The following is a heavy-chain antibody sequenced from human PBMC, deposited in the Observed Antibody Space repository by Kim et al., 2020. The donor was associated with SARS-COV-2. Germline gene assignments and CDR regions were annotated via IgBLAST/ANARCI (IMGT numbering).Heavy chain of an antibody. CDR1: GYTFTSYY. D-gene: IGHD6-13*01. CDR2: INPSGGST. V-gene: IGHV1-46*01. Sequence: ASVKVSCKASGYTFTSYYMHWVRQAPGQGLEWMGIINPSGGSTSYAQKFQGRVTMTRDTSTSTVYMELSSLRSEDTAVYYCARDRAWFKGIAAPTGDAFDIWGQGTMVTVSS. J-gene: IGHJ3*02. CDR3: ARDRAWFKGIAAPTGDAFDI.